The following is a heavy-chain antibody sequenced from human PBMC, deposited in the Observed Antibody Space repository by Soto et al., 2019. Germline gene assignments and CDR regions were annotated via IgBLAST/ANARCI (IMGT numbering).Heavy chain of an antibody. CDR1: GGSINDFY. CDR3: GRVGGGAARPLDY. J-gene: IGHJ4*02. D-gene: IGHD6-6*01. V-gene: IGHV4-59*01. Sequence: PSETLSLTCTVSGGSINDFYWSWIRQPPGKGLEWIGYIYYSGSTDYNPSLKGRVTISVDTSKNQFSLKLRSVTAADTAVYYCGRVGGGAARPLDYWGQGTLVTVSS. CDR2: IYYSGST.